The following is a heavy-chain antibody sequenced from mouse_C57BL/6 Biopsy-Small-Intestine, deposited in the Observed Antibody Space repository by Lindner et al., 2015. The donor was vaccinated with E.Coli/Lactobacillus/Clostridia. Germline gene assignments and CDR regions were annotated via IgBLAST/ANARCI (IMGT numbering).Heavy chain of an antibody. CDR2: INPYNDGT. Sequence: VQLQESGPEVVKPGASVKMSCKTSGYTFTSYVLHWVKQKPGQGLEWIGYINPYNDGTKYNEKFKGKATLTSDKSSSTAYMELSSLTSEDSAVYYCARGLRWYFDVWGAGTTVTVSS. CDR1: GYTFTSYV. J-gene: IGHJ1*01. CDR3: ARGLRWYFDV. D-gene: IGHD1-1*01. V-gene: IGHV1-14*01.